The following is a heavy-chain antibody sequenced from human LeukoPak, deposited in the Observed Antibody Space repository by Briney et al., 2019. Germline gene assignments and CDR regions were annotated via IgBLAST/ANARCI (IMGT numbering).Heavy chain of an antibody. CDR2: IYPGDSDT. D-gene: IGHD1-26*01. CDR1: GYSFTSYW. CDR3: ARLQVGATDAFDI. Sequence: GESLKISCKGSGYSFTSYWIGWVRQMPGKGLEWMGIIYPGDSDTRYSPSFQGQVTISADKSISTAYLQWRSLQASDTAMYYWARLQVGATDAFDIWGQGTMVTVSS. J-gene: IGHJ3*02. V-gene: IGHV5-51*01.